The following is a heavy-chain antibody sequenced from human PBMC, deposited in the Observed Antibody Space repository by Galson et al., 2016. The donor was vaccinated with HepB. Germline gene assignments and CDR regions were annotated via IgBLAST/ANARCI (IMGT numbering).Heavy chain of an antibody. CDR2: IYYSGST. Sequence: ETLSLTCTVSGGSISSRNYYWGCIRQPPGKGLEWIGSIYYSGSTYYNPSLKSRVTITVDTSKNQFSLKLSSVTAADTAVYYCARHTDYYDTSGFVFDYWGQGTLVTVSS. J-gene: IGHJ4*02. CDR1: GGSISSRNYY. CDR3: ARHTDYYDTSGFVFDY. D-gene: IGHD3-22*01. V-gene: IGHV4-39*01.